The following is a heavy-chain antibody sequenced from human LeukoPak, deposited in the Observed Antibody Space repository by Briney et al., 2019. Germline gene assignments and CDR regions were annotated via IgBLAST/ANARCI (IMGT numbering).Heavy chain of an antibody. CDR3: ARARAPRGIVVVPAAMAFDP. Sequence: ASVKVSCKASGYTFTGYYMHWVRQAPGQGLEWMGWINPNSGGTNYAQKFQGRVTMTRDTSNSTAYMELSRLRSDDTAVYYCARARAPRGIVVVPAAMAFDPWGQGTLVTVSS. J-gene: IGHJ5*02. CDR2: INPNSGGT. CDR1: GYTFTGYY. V-gene: IGHV1-2*02. D-gene: IGHD2-2*01.